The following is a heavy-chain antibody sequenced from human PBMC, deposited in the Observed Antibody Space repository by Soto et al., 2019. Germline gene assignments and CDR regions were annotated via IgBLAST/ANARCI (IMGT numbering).Heavy chain of an antibody. CDR3: AKDVYYDFWSGYSPTPMDV. CDR1: GFTFSSYA. V-gene: IGHV3-23*01. Sequence: GGSLRLSCAASGFTFSSYAMSWVRQAPGKGLEWVSAISGSGGSTYYADSVKGRFTISRDNSKNTLYLQMNSLRAEDTAVYYCAKDVYYDFWSGYSPTPMDVWGQGTTVPVSS. D-gene: IGHD3-3*01. CDR2: ISGSGGST. J-gene: IGHJ6*02.